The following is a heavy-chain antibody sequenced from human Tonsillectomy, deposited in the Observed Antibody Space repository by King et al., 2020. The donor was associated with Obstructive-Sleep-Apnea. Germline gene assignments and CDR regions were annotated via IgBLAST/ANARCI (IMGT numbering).Heavy chain of an antibody. CDR2: IWYDGSNK. J-gene: IGHJ3*02. CDR1: GFTFSSYG. D-gene: IGHD3-22*01. CDR3: AKGRNIDYYDGAFDI. V-gene: IGHV3-33*06. Sequence: VQLVESGGGVVQPGRSLRLSCAASGFTFSSYGMHWVRQAPGKGLEWVAVIWYDGSNKYYADSVKGRFTISRDNSKNTLYLQMNSLRAEDTAVYYCAKGRNIDYYDGAFDIWGQGTMVTVSS.